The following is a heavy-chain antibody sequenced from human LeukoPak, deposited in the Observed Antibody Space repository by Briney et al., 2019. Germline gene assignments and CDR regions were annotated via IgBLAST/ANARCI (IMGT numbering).Heavy chain of an antibody. D-gene: IGHD3-10*01. V-gene: IGHV3-30*18. CDR2: ISYDGRNK. CDR1: GFTFSSYG. CDR3: AKDRAYGSGSYYNGLLDY. J-gene: IGHJ4*02. Sequence: GGSLRLSGAASGFTFSSYGMHWVRQAPGQGLEWVAVISYDGRNKYYADSVKGRFTISRDNSKNTLYLQMTSLRAEDTAVYYCAKDRAYGSGSYYNGLLDYWGQGPLVTVSS.